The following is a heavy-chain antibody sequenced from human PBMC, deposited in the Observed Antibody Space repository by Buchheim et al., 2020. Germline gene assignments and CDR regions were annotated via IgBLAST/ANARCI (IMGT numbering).Heavy chain of an antibody. V-gene: IGHV3-23*01. CDR1: GFTFSSYA. CDR3: AKPLYGSGSYYKEGRWFDP. J-gene: IGHJ5*02. Sequence: EVQLLESGGGLVQPGGSLRLSCAASGFTFSSYAISWVRQAPGKGLEWVSAISGSGGSTYYADSVKGRFTISRDNSKNTLYLQMNSLRAEDTAVYYCAKPLYGSGSYYKEGRWFDPWGQGTL. D-gene: IGHD3-10*01. CDR2: ISGSGGST.